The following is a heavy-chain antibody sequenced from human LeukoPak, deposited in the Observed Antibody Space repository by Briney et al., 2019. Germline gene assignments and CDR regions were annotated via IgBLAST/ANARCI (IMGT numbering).Heavy chain of an antibody. D-gene: IGHD3-22*01. CDR2: INWNGGKI. CDR1: GFTFDDYA. J-gene: IGHJ4*02. CDR3: ARASYGGDYYDSSGYYTLGN. Sequence: GGSLRLSCAASGFTFDDYAMHWIRQAPGKGLEWVSGINWNGGKIGYADSVKGRFTISRDSAKSSLYLQMNSLRAEDTAVYYCARASYGGDYYDSSGYYTLGNWGQGTLVTVSS. V-gene: IGHV3-9*01.